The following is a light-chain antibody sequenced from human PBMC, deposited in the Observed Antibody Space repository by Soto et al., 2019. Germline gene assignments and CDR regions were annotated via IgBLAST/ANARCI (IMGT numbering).Light chain of an antibody. CDR1: QSISSW. CDR2: KAS. J-gene: IGKJ2*01. Sequence: DLQMTQSPSTLSASVGDRVTITCRASQSISSWLAWYQQKPGKAPKLLIYKASSLESGVQSRFSGSGSGTEFTLTISSLQPDDFATYYCQQYNSYPYTFGQGTKLEIK. V-gene: IGKV1-5*03. CDR3: QQYNSYPYT.